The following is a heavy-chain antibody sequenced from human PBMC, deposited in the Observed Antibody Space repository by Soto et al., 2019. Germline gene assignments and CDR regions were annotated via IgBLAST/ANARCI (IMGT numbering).Heavy chain of an antibody. CDR2: INDRGST. D-gene: IGHD6-19*01. V-gene: IGHV4-34*01. J-gene: IGHJ4*02. CDR1: VWSFRGYY. CDR3: AGLRGSGWDYFDS. Sequence: QAQLHQWGAGLLKPSESLSLTCAVSVWSFRGYYWSWVRQSPGKGLEWIGEINDRGSTTYSTSLPRRVSISVDTSKKQFSLQLNSVTAADTAIYYCAGLRGSGWDYFDSWGQGTLVTVSS.